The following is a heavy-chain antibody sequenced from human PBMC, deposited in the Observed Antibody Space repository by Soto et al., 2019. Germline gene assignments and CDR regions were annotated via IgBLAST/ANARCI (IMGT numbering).Heavy chain of an antibody. J-gene: IGHJ4*02. CDR2: IWYDGSNK. CDR3: AREHFSGSYYDY. Sequence: QVQLVESGGGVVQPGRSLRLSCAASGFTFSSYGMHWVRQAPGKGLEWVAVIWYDGSNKYYVDSVKGRFTISRDNSKNTLYLQMNSLRAEDTAVYYCAREHFSGSYYDYWGQGTLVTVSS. D-gene: IGHD1-26*01. V-gene: IGHV3-33*01. CDR1: GFTFSSYG.